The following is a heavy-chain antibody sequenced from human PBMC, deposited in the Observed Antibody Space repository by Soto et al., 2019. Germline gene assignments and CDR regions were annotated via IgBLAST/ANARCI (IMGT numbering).Heavy chain of an antibody. V-gene: IGHV4-31*03. Sequence: QVQLQESGPGLVKPSQTLSLTCTVSGVSISSGGYYWSWIRQHPGKGLEWIGYIYHTGSTNHNPSLKRRVTISVDTSNNQFSLNLSSVTAADTAVYHCARSQVAMIHPFEYWGQGTLVTVSS. D-gene: IGHD3-22*01. J-gene: IGHJ4*02. CDR1: GVSISSGGYY. CDR3: ARSQVAMIHPFEY. CDR2: IYHTGST.